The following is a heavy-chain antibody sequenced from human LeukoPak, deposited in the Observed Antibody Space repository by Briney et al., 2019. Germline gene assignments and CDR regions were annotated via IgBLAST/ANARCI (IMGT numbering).Heavy chain of an antibody. CDR3: ARGYTGGGFDY. CDR2: IYYSGST. V-gene: IGHV4-59*01. Sequence: SETLSLTCTVSGGSISSYYWSWIRQPPGKGLEWIGYIYYSGSTNYNPSLKSRVTISVDTSKNQFSPKLSSVTAADTAVYYCARGYTGGGFDYWGQGTLVTVSS. D-gene: IGHD2-2*02. J-gene: IGHJ4*02. CDR1: GGSISSYY.